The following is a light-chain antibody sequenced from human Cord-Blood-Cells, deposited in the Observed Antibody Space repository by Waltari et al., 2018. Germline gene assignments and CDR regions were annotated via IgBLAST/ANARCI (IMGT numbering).Light chain of an antibody. Sequence: SYELTQPPSVSVSPGQTVRTTCSGDALPKQYAHWYQQKPGQAPVLVIYKDSDRPSGSPERFSGSSSGTTVTLTISGVQAEDEADYYCQSADSSGTWVFGGGTKLTVL. CDR2: KDS. CDR3: QSADSSGTWV. J-gene: IGLJ3*02. CDR1: ALPKQY. V-gene: IGLV3-25*02.